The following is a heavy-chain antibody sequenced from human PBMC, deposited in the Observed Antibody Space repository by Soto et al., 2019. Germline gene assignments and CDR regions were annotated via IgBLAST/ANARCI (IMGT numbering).Heavy chain of an antibody. V-gene: IGHV3-66*01. CDR2: IYSGGST. D-gene: IGHD3-10*01. J-gene: IGHJ6*02. CDR3: ARFGNYNYYYGMDV. Sequence: GGSLRLSCAASGFTVSSNYMSWVRQAPGEVLEWVSVIYSGGSTYYADSVKGRFTISRDNSKNTLYLQMNSLRAEDTAVYYCARFGNYNYYYGMDVWGQGTTVTVSS. CDR1: GFTVSSNY.